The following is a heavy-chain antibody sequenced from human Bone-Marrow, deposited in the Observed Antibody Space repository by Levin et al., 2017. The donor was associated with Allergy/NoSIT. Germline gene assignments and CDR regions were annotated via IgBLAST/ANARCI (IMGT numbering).Heavy chain of an antibody. D-gene: IGHD3-3*01. Sequence: PGGSLRLSCAASGFTFSSYAMYWVRQAPGKGLQWVAFILYDGSNKYYADSVKGRFTISRDNSKNTLYLQMNSLRLEDTAVYYCATSPDFWSGYSVDYWGQGTLVTVSS. V-gene: IGHV3-30-3*01. J-gene: IGHJ4*02. CDR1: GFTFSSYA. CDR2: ILYDGSNK. CDR3: ATSPDFWSGYSVDY.